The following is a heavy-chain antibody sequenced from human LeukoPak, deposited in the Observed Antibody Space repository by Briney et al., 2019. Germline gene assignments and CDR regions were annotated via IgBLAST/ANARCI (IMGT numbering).Heavy chain of an antibody. CDR2: IYPGDSDT. CDR3: ARAGPERGGSYFFPHDAFDI. J-gene: IGHJ3*02. Sequence: GESLKISCKGSGYSFTSYWIGWVRQMPGKGLEWMGIIYPGDSDTRYIPSFQGQVTISADKSISTAYLQWSSLKASDTAMYYCARAGPERGGSYFFPHDAFDIWGQGTMVTVSS. D-gene: IGHD1-26*01. CDR1: GYSFTSYW. V-gene: IGHV5-51*01.